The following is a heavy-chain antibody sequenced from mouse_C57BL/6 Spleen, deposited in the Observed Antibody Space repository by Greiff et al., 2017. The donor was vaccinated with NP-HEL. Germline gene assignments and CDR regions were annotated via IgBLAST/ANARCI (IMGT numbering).Heavy chain of an antibody. V-gene: IGHV5-17*01. J-gene: IGHJ4*01. CDR3: ARTTTVVAPMDD. D-gene: IGHD1-1*01. Sequence: EVHLVESGGGLVKPGGSLKLSCAASGFTFSDYGMHWVRQAPEKGLEWVAYISSGSSTIYYADTVKGRFTISRDNAKNTLFLQMTSLRSEDTAMYYCARTTTVVAPMDDWGQGTSVTVSS. CDR2: ISSGSSTI. CDR1: GFTFSDYG.